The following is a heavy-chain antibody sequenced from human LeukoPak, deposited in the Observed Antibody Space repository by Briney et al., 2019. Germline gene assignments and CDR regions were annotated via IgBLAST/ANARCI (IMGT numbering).Heavy chain of an antibody. CDR1: GFTFSTYA. Sequence: GGSLRLSCAASGFTFSTYAMSWVRQAPGKGLEWVSGISGSGASTYYAVSVKGRFTISRDNSKDTLSLQMNSLRDEDTALYYCAKGGAGTTVNPNDYWGQGTLVTVSS. D-gene: IGHD4-17*01. V-gene: IGHV3-23*01. J-gene: IGHJ4*02. CDR2: ISGSGAST. CDR3: AKGGAGTTVNPNDY.